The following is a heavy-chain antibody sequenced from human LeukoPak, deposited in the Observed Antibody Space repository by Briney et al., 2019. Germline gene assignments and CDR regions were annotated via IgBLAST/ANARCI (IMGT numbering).Heavy chain of an antibody. CDR2: INNDGTAT. CDR1: GFTFNYFW. Sequence: PGRFLRLSCAASGFTFNYFWMHWVRQVPGKGPVWVSGINNDGTATYYADSVKGRFTISRDNAKNTVYLQMNGLRAEDTSVYFCATVSEYWGQGTLVTVSS. CDR3: ATVSEY. V-gene: IGHV3-74*01. J-gene: IGHJ4*02.